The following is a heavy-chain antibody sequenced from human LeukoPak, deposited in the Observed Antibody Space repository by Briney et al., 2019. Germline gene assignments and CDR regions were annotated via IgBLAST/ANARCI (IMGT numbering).Heavy chain of an antibody. V-gene: IGHV1-18*01. D-gene: IGHD5-24*01. CDR3: GRDRGGSADGYRDLDY. J-gene: IGHJ4*02. Sequence: GASVKVSCKASGYTFSTHGIGWVRQAPGQGLEWMGRISGENGKTKYAQKFQARVTMTTDTSTTTTYMELRSLTSDDTAVYYCGRDRGGSADGYRDLDYWGQGTLVTVSS. CDR2: ISGENGKT. CDR1: GYTFSTHG.